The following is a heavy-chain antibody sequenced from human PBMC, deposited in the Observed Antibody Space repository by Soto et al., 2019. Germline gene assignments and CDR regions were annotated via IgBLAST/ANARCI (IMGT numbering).Heavy chain of an antibody. CDR1: GGSFSGYY. V-gene: IGHV4-34*01. J-gene: IGHJ3*02. Sequence: SETLSLTCAVYGGSFSGYYWSWIRQPPGKGLEWIGEINHSGSTNYNPSLKSRVTISVDTSKNQFSLKLSSVTAADTAVYYCARAWGTMIVLVRALDIWGQGTMVTVSS. CDR2: INHSGST. D-gene: IGHD3-22*01. CDR3: ARAWGTMIVLVRALDI.